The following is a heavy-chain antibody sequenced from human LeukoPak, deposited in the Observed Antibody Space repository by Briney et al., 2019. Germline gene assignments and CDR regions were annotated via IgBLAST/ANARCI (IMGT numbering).Heavy chain of an antibody. Sequence: PSGTLSLTCAVSGGSISSSNWWSWVRQPPGKGLEWIGEIYHSGSTNYNPSLKSRVTISVDRSKNQFSLKLSSVTAADTAVYYCASVRPVPAAPTAAGYYYYMDVWGKGTTVTVSS. D-gene: IGHD2-2*01. CDR3: ASVRPVPAAPTAAGYYYYMDV. CDR2: IYHSGST. CDR1: GGSISSSNW. V-gene: IGHV4-4*02. J-gene: IGHJ6*03.